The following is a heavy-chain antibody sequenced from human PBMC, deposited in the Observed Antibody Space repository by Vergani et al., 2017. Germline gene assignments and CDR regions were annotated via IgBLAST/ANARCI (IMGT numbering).Heavy chain of an antibody. Sequence: EVQLVESGGGLVQPGGSLRLSCAASGFTFSSYSMNWVRQAPGKGLEWVSYISSSSSTIYYADSVKGRFTISRDNAKNSLYLQMNSLRAEDTAVYYCTTEPGRYCSGGSCYSGDFDYWGQGTLVTVSS. CDR2: ISSSSSTI. J-gene: IGHJ4*02. D-gene: IGHD2-15*01. V-gene: IGHV3-48*04. CDR3: TTEPGRYCSGGSCYSGDFDY. CDR1: GFTFSSYS.